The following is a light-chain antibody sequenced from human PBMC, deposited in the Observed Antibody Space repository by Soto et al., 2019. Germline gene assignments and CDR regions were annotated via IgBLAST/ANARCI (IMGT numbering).Light chain of an antibody. CDR3: QQYNNWPRT. Sequence: EIVMTQSPATLSVSPGERATLSCRASQSVSNNLAWYQQKPGQAPRLLIYGASTRATGIPATFSGSGSGTEFTLTISSLQSEDFALYYCQQYNNWPRTFGQGTKVDI. CDR2: GAS. CDR1: QSVSNN. J-gene: IGKJ1*01. V-gene: IGKV3-15*01.